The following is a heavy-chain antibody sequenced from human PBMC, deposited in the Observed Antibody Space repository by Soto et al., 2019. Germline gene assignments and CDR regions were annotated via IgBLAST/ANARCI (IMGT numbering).Heavy chain of an antibody. CDR3: TTDKSY. J-gene: IGHJ4*02. Sequence: EVQLVESGGGLVKPGGSLRLSCAASGFIVSTAWVNWVRQAPGKGLEWVGRIKSETDGGATDYGTPVEGRFTISRDDSKSMLYLQMNSLKTEDTAIYYCTTDKSYWGQGTLVTVSA. V-gene: IGHV3-15*07. CDR2: IKSETDGGAT. CDR1: GFIVSTAW.